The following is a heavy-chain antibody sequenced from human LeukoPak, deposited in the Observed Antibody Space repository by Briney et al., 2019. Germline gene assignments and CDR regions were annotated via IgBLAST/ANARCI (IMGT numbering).Heavy chain of an antibody. J-gene: IGHJ6*02. CDR1: GGSISSYY. CDR2: IYYSGST. CDR3: ARQQLYYYYYGMDV. Sequence: SETLSLTCTVSGGSISSYYWSWIRQPPGKGLEWIGYIYYSGSTNYNPSLKSRVTISVDTSKNQFSLKLSSVTAADTAAYYCARQQLYYYYYGMDVWGQGTTVTVSS. D-gene: IGHD1-1*01. V-gene: IGHV4-59*08.